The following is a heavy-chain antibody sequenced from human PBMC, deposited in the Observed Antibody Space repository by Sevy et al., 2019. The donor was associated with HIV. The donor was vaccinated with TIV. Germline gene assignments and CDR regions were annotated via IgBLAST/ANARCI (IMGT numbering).Heavy chain of an antibody. V-gene: IGHV3-21*01. CDR3: AREGDCIGIDCYDDWRLPSYYYYPMDV. D-gene: IGHD2-2*01. CDR1: GFDFGTYS. CDR2: ISSKNDYI. Sequence: GESLKISCAASGFDFGTYSMNWVRQAPGKGLEWVSSISSKNDYIFYADSVKGRFTISKDNAKNSLYLQMNSLRVEDTAVYYCAREGDCIGIDCYDDWRLPSYYYYPMDVWGQGTTVTVSS. J-gene: IGHJ6*02.